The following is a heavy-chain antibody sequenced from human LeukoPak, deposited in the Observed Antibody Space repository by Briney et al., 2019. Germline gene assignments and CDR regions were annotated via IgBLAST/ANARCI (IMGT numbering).Heavy chain of an antibody. CDR3: ASNYYGSGNYPVFYYFDY. CDR2: IIPIFGTT. V-gene: IGHV1-69*05. J-gene: IGHJ4*02. Sequence: SVKVSCKASGGTFSSYTFSWVRQAPGQGLEWMGRIIPIFGTTNYAQKFQGRVTITTDEPTSTAYMELRSLRSEDTAVYYCASNYYGSGNYPVFYYFDYWGQGTLVTVSS. CDR1: GGTFSSYT. D-gene: IGHD3-10*01.